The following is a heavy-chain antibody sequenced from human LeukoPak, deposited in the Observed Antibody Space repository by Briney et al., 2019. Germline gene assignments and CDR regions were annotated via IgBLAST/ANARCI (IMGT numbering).Heavy chain of an antibody. V-gene: IGHV3-23*01. CDR3: AKYPEGSGSYYWVYFDY. Sequence: GGSLRLSCAASGFTFSSYAMSWVRQAPGKGLEWVSAISGSGGSTYYADSVKGRFTISRDNSKNTLYLQMNSLRAEDTAVYYCAKYPEGSGSYYWVYFDYWGQGTLATVSS. D-gene: IGHD3-10*01. CDR1: GFTFSSYA. CDR2: ISGSGGST. J-gene: IGHJ4*02.